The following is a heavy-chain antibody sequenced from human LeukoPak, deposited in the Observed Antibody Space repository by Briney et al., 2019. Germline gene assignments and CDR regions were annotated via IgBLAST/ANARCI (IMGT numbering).Heavy chain of an antibody. D-gene: IGHD1-26*01. CDR1: GGSISSYY. CDR3: ARALGSYSPYYFDY. V-gene: IGHV4-59*08. J-gene: IGHJ4*02. CDR2: IYYSGST. Sequence: KPSETLSLTCTVSGGSISSYYWSWIRQPPGKGLEWIGYIYYSGSTNYKSSLKSRVTISVDTSKNQFSLKLSSVTAADTAVYYCARALGSYSPYYFDYWGQGTLVTVSS.